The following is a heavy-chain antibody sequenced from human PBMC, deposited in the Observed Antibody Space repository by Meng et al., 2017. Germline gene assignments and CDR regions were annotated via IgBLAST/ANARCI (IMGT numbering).Heavy chain of an antibody. CDR2: IYYSGST. J-gene: IGHJ4*02. CDR1: GGSISSSSYY. CDR3: ARMGQVGATFDY. D-gene: IGHD1-26*01. Sequence: QLEAVGPGLVKPSETRSLTCTVSGGSISSSSYYWGWIRQPPGKGLEWIGSIYYSGSTYYNPSLKSRVTISVDTSKNQFSLKLSSVTAADTAVYYCARMGQVGATFDYWGQGTLVTVSS. V-gene: IGHV4-39*07.